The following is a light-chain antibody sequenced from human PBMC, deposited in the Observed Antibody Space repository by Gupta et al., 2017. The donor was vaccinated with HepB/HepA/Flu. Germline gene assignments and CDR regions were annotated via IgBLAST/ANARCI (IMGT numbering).Light chain of an antibody. J-gene: IGKJ4*02. CDR1: QSVLYSSNNKNY. CDR2: WAS. V-gene: IGKV4-1*01. Sequence: IVMTQSPDSLAVSLGERATINCKSSQSVLYSSNNKNYLSWFQQKPGQPPKLLIYWASTRESGVPDRGSGGGSGKDATTIISSLRDEVGAVYYCQQYNWSPLTFGGGTKVEIK. CDR3: QQYNWSPLT.